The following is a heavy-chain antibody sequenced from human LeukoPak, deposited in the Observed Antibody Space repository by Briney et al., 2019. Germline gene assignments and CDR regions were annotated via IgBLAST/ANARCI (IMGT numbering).Heavy chain of an antibody. Sequence: PGGSLRLSCAAPGFTFSSYGMHWVRQAPGKGLEWVAVIWYDGSNKYYADSVKGRFTISRDNSKNTLYLQMNSLRAEDTAVYYCAKEGYYGSGSYYMDVWGKGTTVTVSS. J-gene: IGHJ6*03. D-gene: IGHD3-10*01. V-gene: IGHV3-33*06. CDR1: GFTFSSYG. CDR3: AKEGYYGSGSYYMDV. CDR2: IWYDGSNK.